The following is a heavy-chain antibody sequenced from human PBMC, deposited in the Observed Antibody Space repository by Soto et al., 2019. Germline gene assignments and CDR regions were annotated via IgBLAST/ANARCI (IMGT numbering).Heavy chain of an antibody. V-gene: IGHV3-30*18. CDR2: ISYDGSNK. J-gene: IGHJ4*02. CDR1: GFTFSSYG. D-gene: IGHD1-1*01. CDR3: AKEGTTPPEYYFDY. Sequence: GGSLRLSCAASGFTFSSYGMHWVRQAPGKGLEWVAVISYDGSNKYYADSVKGRFTISRDNSKNTLYLQMNSLRAEDTAVYYCAKEGTTPPEYYFDYWGQGTLVTVSS.